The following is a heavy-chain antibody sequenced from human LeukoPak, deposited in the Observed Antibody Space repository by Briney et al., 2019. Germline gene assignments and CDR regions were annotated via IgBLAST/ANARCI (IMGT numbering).Heavy chain of an antibody. CDR1: GFAFSNAW. D-gene: IGHD1-26*01. J-gene: IGHJ4*02. CDR2: IKSKTDSGTT. V-gene: IGHV3-15*05. Sequence: GGSLRLSCAASGFAFSNAWISGVCQAPGKGLECVGRIKSKTDSGTTDFAAPVKGRFTISRDNAKNTLYLQMNSLRVEDTAVYYCARGIVGPTGDYWGQGTLVTVAS. CDR3: ARGIVGPTGDY.